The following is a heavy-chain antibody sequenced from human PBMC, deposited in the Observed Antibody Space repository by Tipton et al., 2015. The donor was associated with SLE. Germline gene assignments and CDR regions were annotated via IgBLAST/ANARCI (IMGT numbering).Heavy chain of an antibody. D-gene: IGHD7-27*01. CDR3: ARVPNWGRFDY. J-gene: IGHJ4*02. CDR2: IYYSGST. Sequence: TLSLTCTVSGGSISSGGYYWSWIRQPPGKGLEWIGYIYYSGSTNYNPSLKSRVTISVDTSKNQFSLKLSSVTAADTAVYYCARVPNWGRFDYWGQGTLVTVSS. CDR1: GGSISSGGYY. V-gene: IGHV4-61*08.